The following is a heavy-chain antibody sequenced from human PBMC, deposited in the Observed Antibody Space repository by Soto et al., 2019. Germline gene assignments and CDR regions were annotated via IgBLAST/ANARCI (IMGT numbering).Heavy chain of an antibody. D-gene: IGHD2-21*01. Sequence: QVQLEESGGGVVQPGRSLRLSCAASAFTFSGYAMHWVRQAPGKGLEWVAFISYDGSDKYYADSARGRFTISRDNSKNALYLQMNSLRPEDTAVYYCARDLGDYWYFDLWGRGTLVTVSS. CDR2: ISYDGSDK. V-gene: IGHV3-30-3*01. CDR3: ARDLGDYWYFDL. J-gene: IGHJ2*01. CDR1: AFTFSGYA.